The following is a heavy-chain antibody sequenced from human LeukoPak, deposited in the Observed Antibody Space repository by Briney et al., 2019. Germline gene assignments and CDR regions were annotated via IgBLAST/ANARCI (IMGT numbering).Heavy chain of an antibody. V-gene: IGHV4-34*01. Sequence: SETLSLTCAVYGGSFSGYYWSWIRQPPGKGLGWVGEINHSGSTNYNPSLKSRVTISVDTSKNQFSLKLSSVTAADTAVYYCARGQERRDIVVVPAAHFDYWGQGTLVTVSS. CDR2: INHSGST. J-gene: IGHJ4*02. CDR1: GGSFSGYY. CDR3: ARGQERRDIVVVPAAHFDY. D-gene: IGHD2-2*01.